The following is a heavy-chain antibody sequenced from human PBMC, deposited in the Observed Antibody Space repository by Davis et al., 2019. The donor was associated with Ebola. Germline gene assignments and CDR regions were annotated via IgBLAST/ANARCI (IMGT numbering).Heavy chain of an antibody. CDR2: ISSSSSYI. D-gene: IGHD1-26*01. Sequence: GGSLRLSCAASGFTFSGHGMHWVRQAPGKGLEWVSSISSSSSYIYYADSVKGRFTISRDNAKNSLYLQMNSLRAEDTAVYYCARGWWELDPFDYWGQGTLVTVSS. CDR3: ARGWWELDPFDY. CDR1: GFTFSGHG. V-gene: IGHV3-21*01. J-gene: IGHJ4*02.